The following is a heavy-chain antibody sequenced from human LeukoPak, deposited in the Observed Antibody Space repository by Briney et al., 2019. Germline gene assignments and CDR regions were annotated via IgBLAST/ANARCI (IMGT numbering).Heavy chain of an antibody. V-gene: IGHV3-49*04. CDR1: GFTFSSYA. CDR2: IRSKAYRGTI. J-gene: IGHJ4*02. CDR3: TKGAYGYLDY. Sequence: SLRLSCAASGFTFSSYAMSWVRQAPGKGLEWIGFIRSKAYRGTIEYAASVKGRFAISRDDSKSIAYLQMNSLKTEDTAVYYCTKGAYGYLDYWGQGTLVTVSS. D-gene: IGHD4-17*01.